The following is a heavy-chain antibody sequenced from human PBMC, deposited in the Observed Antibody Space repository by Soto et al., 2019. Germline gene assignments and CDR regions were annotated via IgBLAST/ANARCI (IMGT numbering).Heavy chain of an antibody. CDR2: IYYSGST. CDR1: GGSISSGGYY. V-gene: IGHV4-31*03. D-gene: IGHD3-10*01. Sequence: SETLSLTCTVSGGSISSGGYYWSWIRQHPGKGREWIGYIYYSGSTYYNPSLKSRVTISVDTSKNQFSLKLSSVTAADTAVYYCARVRGVRGVINPSHFDYWGQGTLVTVSS. J-gene: IGHJ4*02. CDR3: ARVRGVRGVINPSHFDY.